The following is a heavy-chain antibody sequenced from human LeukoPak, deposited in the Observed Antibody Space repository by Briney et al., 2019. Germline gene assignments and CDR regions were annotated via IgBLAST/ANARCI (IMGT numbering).Heavy chain of an antibody. V-gene: IGHV4-39*07. J-gene: IGHJ6*03. CDR1: GGSISSSSYY. CDR2: IYYSGST. D-gene: IGHD2-8*01. CDR3: ARGVVLMVYAIRHYYYYMDV. Sequence: SETLSLTCTVSGGSISSSSYYWGWIRQPPGKGLEWIGSIYYSGSTYYNPSLKSRVTISVDTSKNQFSLKLSSVTAADTAVYYCARGVVLMVYAIRHYYYYMDVWGKGTTVTVSS.